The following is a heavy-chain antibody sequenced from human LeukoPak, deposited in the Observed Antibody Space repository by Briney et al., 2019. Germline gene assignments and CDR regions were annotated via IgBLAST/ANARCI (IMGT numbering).Heavy chain of an antibody. V-gene: IGHV3-23*01. J-gene: IGHJ4*02. CDR1: GFIFSNYV. CDR2: IGGSSVKT. D-gene: IGHD3-9*01. CDR3: TREEAYFDSLLAYYFDY. Sequence: GGSLRLSCAASGFIFSNYVMSWVRQAPGKGPEWVPAIGGSSVKTYYADSVKGRFTISRDDSENTLYLQMNSLRAEDTAIYYCTREEAYFDSLLAYYFDYWGQGTLVTVSS.